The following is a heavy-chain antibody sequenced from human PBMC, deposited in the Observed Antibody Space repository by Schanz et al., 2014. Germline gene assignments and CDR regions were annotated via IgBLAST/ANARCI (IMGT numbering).Heavy chain of an antibody. V-gene: IGHV3-66*01. CDR2: IYPDGST. D-gene: IGHD3-10*01. J-gene: IGHJ3*02. Sequence: VQLLESGGGVVQPGGSLRLSCAASGFTVDSHYMSWVRQAPGKGLEWVSIIYPDGSTNYGDSMKGRFTVSRDEWKNTLYLQMNSLRGEDSAVYYCARPSGSYFWAFDIWGQGTMVTVSS. CDR3: ARPSGSYFWAFDI. CDR1: GFTVDSHY.